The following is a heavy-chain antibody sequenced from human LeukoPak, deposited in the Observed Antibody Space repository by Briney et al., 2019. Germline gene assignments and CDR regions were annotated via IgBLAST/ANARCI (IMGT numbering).Heavy chain of an antibody. J-gene: IGHJ6*02. D-gene: IGHD5-18*01. CDR2: IYSGGST. V-gene: IGHV3-53*05. CDR3: ASLGYSLSRYYYGMDV. CDR1: GFTVSSNY. Sequence: GGSLRLSCAASGFTVSSNYMSWVRQAPGKGLEWVSVIYSGGSTYYADSVKGRFTISRDNSKNTLYLQMNSLRAEDTAVYYCASLGYSLSRYYYGMDVWGQGTTVTVSS.